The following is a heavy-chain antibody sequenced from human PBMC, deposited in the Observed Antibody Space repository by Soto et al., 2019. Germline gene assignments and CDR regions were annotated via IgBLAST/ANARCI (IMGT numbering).Heavy chain of an antibody. CDR2: ISYDGSNK. J-gene: IGHJ4*02. V-gene: IGHV3-30*03. CDR3: ATYDFWSGYHFDY. D-gene: IGHD3-3*01. CDR1: GFTFSSYR. Sequence: GGSLRLSCAASGFTFSSYRMHWVRQAPGKGLEWVAVISYDGSNKYYADSVKGRFTISRDNSKNTLYLQMNSLRAEDTAVYYCATYDFWSGYHFDYWGQGTLVTVSS.